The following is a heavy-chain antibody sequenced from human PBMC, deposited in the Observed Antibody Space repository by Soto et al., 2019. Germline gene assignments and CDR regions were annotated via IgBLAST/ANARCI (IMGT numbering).Heavy chain of an antibody. CDR2: ISGSGGST. Sequence: GGSLRLSCAASGFTFSSYAMSWVRQAPGKGLEWVSAISGSGGSTYYADSVKGRFTISRDNSKNTLYLQMNSLRAEDTAVYYCAKDRLLWFGELCDFDYWGQGTLVTVSS. J-gene: IGHJ4*02. CDR1: GFTFSSYA. CDR3: AKDRLLWFGELCDFDY. V-gene: IGHV3-23*01. D-gene: IGHD3-10*01.